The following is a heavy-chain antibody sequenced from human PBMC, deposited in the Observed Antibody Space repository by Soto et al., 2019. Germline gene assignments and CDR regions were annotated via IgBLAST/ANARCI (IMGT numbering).Heavy chain of an antibody. D-gene: IGHD6-13*01. Sequence: QVQLVESGGGVVQPGRSLRLSCAASGFTFSSYAMHWVRQAPGKGLEWVAVISYDGSNKYYADSVKGRFTISRDNSKNTLYLQMNSLRAEDTAVYYCARDSGWGSSSWYYYYYGMDVWGQGTTVTVSS. CDR1: GFTFSSYA. J-gene: IGHJ6*02. CDR3: ARDSGWGSSSWYYYYYGMDV. CDR2: ISYDGSNK. V-gene: IGHV3-30-3*01.